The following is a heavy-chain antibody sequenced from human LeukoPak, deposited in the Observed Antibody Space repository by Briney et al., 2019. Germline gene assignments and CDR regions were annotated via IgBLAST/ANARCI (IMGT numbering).Heavy chain of an antibody. CDR1: GFTFSSYA. CDR3: AKDGLYDYDSSGYYPDY. D-gene: IGHD3-22*01. Sequence: GGSLRLSCAASGFTFSSYAMSWVRQAPGKGLEWVSAISGSGGSTYYADSVKGRFTIPTHNSKNTLYLQMNRLRAEDTAVYYCAKDGLYDYDSSGYYPDYWGQGTLVTVSS. J-gene: IGHJ4*02. CDR2: ISGSGGST. V-gene: IGHV3-23*01.